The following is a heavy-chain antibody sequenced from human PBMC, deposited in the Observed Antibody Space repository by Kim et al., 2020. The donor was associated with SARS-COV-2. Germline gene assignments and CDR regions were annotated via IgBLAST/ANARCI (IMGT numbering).Heavy chain of an antibody. CDR3: ARTLVLSGYYGMDV. Sequence: YADSVKGRITTSRDNSKNTLYLQMNSLRAEDTAVYYCARTLVLSGYYGMDVWGQGTTVTVSS. D-gene: IGHD3-10*01. J-gene: IGHJ6*02. V-gene: IGHV3-33*01.